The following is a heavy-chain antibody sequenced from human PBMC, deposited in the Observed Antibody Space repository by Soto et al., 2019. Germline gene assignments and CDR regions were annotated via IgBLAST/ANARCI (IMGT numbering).Heavy chain of an antibody. CDR2: ISGSGGST. J-gene: IGHJ4*02. V-gene: IGHV3-23*01. CDR1: GFTFSSYA. D-gene: IGHD2-15*01. Sequence: GGSLRLSCAASGFTFSSYAMSWVRQAPGKGLEWVSAISGSGGSTYYADSVKGRFTISRDNSKNTLYLQMNSLRAEDTAVYYCAKDIVVVVAATVTRDYWGQGTLVTVSS. CDR3: AKDIVVVVAATVTRDY.